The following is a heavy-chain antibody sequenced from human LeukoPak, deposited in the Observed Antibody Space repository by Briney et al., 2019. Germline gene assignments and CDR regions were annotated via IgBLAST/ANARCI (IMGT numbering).Heavy chain of an antibody. D-gene: IGHD3-9*01. V-gene: IGHV3-9*01. CDR3: AKDVLRYFDWLTGNYFDY. CDR1: GFTFDDYA. CDR2: ISWNSGSI. Sequence: GGSLRLSCAASGFTFDDYAMHWVRQAPGKGLEWVSGISWNSGSIGYADSVKGRFTISRDNAKNSLYLQMNSLRAEDTALYYCAKDVLRYFDWLTGNYFDYWGQGTLVTVSS. J-gene: IGHJ4*02.